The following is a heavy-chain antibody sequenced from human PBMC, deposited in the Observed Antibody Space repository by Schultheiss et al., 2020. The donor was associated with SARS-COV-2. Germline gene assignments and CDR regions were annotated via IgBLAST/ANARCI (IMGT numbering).Heavy chain of an antibody. CDR2: IYYSGST. V-gene: IGHV4-31*03. Sequence: SQTLSLTCTVSGGSIRNSGHNWGWIRQHPGKGLEWIGYIYYSGSTYYNPSLKSRVTISVDTSKNQFSLKLNSVTAADTAVYYCARGYYTLLNDYWGQGILVTVSS. CDR3: ARGYYTLLNDY. J-gene: IGHJ4*02. CDR1: GGSIRNSGHN. D-gene: IGHD3-3*01.